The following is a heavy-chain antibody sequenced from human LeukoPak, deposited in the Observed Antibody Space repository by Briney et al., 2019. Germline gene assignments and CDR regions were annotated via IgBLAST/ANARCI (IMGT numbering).Heavy chain of an antibody. CDR2: ITHGGGST. CDR3: ARARGADY. J-gene: IGHJ4*02. D-gene: IGHD3-16*01. CDR1: GYTFPNYY. Sequence: ASVKVSCKASGYTFPNYYMHWVRQAPGQGLEWMGIITHGGGSTSYAQKFQGRVTVTRDTHTTTVYVELSSLRSEDAAIYYCARARGADYWGQGTLVTVSS. V-gene: IGHV1-46*01.